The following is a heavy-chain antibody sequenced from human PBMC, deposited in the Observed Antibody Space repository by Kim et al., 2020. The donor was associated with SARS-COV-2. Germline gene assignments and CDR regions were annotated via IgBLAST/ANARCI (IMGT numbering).Heavy chain of an antibody. D-gene: IGHD3-10*01. J-gene: IGHJ6*02. V-gene: IGHV1-18*01. CDR3: ARPVVRGVYTRSYSYYGMDV. CDR2: ISDYNGNT. Sequence: ASVKVSCKASGYTFTSYGISWVRQAPGQGLEWMGWISDYNGNTNYAQKLQGRVTMTTDTYTSTAYMELRSLRYDDTAVYYCARPVVRGVYTRSYSYYGMDVWGQVTTVTVSS. CDR1: GYTFTSYG.